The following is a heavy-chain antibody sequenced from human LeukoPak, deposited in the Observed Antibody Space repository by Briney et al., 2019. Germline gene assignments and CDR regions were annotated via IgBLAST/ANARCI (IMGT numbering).Heavy chain of an antibody. Sequence: GESLKISCKGSGYSFTSHWISWVRQMPGKGLEWVGRIAPSDSYTNYSPSFQGHVTISADKSINTAYLQWSSLKASDTAMYYCARHLRAYSSSWYFDYWGQGTQVTVSS. D-gene: IGHD6-13*01. CDR2: IAPSDSYT. J-gene: IGHJ4*02. CDR3: ARHLRAYSSSWYFDY. V-gene: IGHV5-10-1*01. CDR1: GYSFTSHW.